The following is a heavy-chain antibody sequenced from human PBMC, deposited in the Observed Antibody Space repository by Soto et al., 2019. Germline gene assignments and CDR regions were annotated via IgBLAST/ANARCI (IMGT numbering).Heavy chain of an antibody. CDR3: ARKGYPYTTYYYGMDV. CDR2: IIPIFGTA. CDR1: GGTFSSYA. D-gene: IGHD3-16*02. J-gene: IGHJ6*02. V-gene: IGHV1-69*13. Sequence: GASVKVSCKASGGTFSSYAISWVRLAPGQGLEWMGGIIPIFGTANYAQKFQGRVTITADESTSTAYMELSSLRSEDTAVYYCARKGYPYTTYYYGMDVWGQGTTVTVSS.